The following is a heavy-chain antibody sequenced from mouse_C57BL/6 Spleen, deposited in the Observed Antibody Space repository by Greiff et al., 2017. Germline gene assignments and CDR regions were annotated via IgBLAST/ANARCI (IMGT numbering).Heavy chain of an antibody. CDR3: ARSDYDGYSYAMDY. V-gene: IGHV1-81*01. CDR2: IYPRSGNT. CDR1: GYTFTSYG. J-gene: IGHJ4*01. D-gene: IGHD2-3*01. Sequence: VQLQQSGAELARPGASVKLSCKASGYTFTSYGISWVKQRTGQGLEWIGEIYPRSGNTYYNEKFKGKATLTADKSSSTAYMELRSLTSEDSAVYFCARSDYDGYSYAMDYGGQGTSVTVSS.